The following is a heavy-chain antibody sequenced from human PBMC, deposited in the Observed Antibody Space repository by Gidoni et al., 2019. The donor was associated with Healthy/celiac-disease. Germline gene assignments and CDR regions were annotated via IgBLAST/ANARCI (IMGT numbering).Heavy chain of an antibody. Sequence: QVQLVESGGGVVQPGRSLRLSCAASGFTFRSYALPWVRQAPGKVLEWVAVISYEGSNKYYAGSVKGRFTISRDNSKNTLYLQMNSLRAEDTAVYYCARDIYYDSSGYYYLANYYYYYGMDVWGQGTTVTVSS. V-gene: IGHV3-30-3*01. CDR3: ARDIYYDSSGYYYLANYYYYYGMDV. CDR2: ISYEGSNK. CDR1: GFTFRSYA. D-gene: IGHD3-22*01. J-gene: IGHJ6*02.